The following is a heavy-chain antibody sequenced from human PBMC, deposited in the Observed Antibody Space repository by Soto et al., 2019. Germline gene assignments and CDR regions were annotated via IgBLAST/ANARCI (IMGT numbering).Heavy chain of an antibody. Sequence: GASVKVSCKASGYTFTSYDINWVRQATGQGLEWMGWMNPNSGNTGYAQKFKGRVTMTRNTSISTAYMELSSLRSEDTAVYYCARGHVWQLAENSDYWGQGTLVTVSS. D-gene: IGHD6-6*01. CDR2: MNPNSGNT. CDR1: GYTFTSYD. J-gene: IGHJ4*02. V-gene: IGHV1-8*01. CDR3: ARGHVWQLAENSDY.